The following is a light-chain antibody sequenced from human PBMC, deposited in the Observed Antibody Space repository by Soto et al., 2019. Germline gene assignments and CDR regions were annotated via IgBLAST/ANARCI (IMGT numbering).Light chain of an antibody. J-gene: IGLJ1*01. CDR3: ISYTSSSTLYV. V-gene: IGLV2-14*01. CDR2: DVS. Sequence: QSALTQPASVSGSPGQSITISCTGTSSDVVGYNYVSWYQQHPGKAPKLMIYDVSNRPSGVSNRFSGSKSGNTASLTISGLQAEDEADYYCISYTSSSTLYVFGTGTKVTVL. CDR1: SSDVVGYNY.